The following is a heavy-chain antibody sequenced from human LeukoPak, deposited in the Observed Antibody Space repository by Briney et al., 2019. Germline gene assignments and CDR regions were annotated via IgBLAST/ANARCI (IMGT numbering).Heavy chain of an antibody. CDR3: ARTTTPHYYGSGSYALGY. CDR2: ISYDGSNK. D-gene: IGHD3-10*01. Sequence: GGSLRLSCAASGFTFSTYAMHWVRQGPGKGLEWVAVISYDGSNKYYADSVKGRFTISRDNSKNTLYLQMSSLSAGDTAVYYCARTTTPHYYGSGSYALGYWGQGTLVTVPS. J-gene: IGHJ4*02. V-gene: IGHV3-30-3*01. CDR1: GFTFSTYA.